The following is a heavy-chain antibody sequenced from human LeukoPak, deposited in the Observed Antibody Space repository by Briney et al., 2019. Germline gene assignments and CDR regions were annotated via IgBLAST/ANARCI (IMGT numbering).Heavy chain of an antibody. CDR3: ATSDIVATISKAFDI. J-gene: IGHJ3*02. D-gene: IGHD5-12*01. V-gene: IGHV1-24*01. Sequence: ASVKVSCKVSGYTLTELSMHWVRQAPGKGLEWMGGFDPEDGETIYAQKFQGRVTMTEDTSTDTAYMELSSLRSEDTAVYYCATSDIVATISKAFDIWGQGTMVTVSS. CDR2: FDPEDGET. CDR1: GYTLTELS.